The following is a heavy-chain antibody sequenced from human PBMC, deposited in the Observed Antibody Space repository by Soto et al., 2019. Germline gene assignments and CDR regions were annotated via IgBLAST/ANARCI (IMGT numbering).Heavy chain of an antibody. CDR1: GFTVSSNY. V-gene: IGHV3-53*02. J-gene: IGHJ4*02. CDR3: ARDLTRWLQLSY. D-gene: IGHD5-12*01. CDR2: IYSGGST. Sequence: EVQLVETGGGLIQPGGSLRLSCAASGFTVSSNYMSWVRQAPGKGLEWVSVIYSGGSTYYADSVKGRFTISRDNSKNTLYLQMNSLRAEDTAVYYCARDLTRWLQLSYWGQGTLVTVSS.